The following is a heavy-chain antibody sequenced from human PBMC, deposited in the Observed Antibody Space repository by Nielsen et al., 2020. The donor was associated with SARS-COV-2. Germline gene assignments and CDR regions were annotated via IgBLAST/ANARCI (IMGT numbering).Heavy chain of an antibody. D-gene: IGHD3-10*01. V-gene: IGHV3-43D*03. CDR3: ATDSRGSIYGSSGTGNYLDY. CDR1: GFTFDDYA. J-gene: IGHJ4*02. Sequence: GESLKISCAASGFTFDDYAIHWVRQAPGRGLEWVSLITWDGFAYYADSVKGRFTISRDNIKNSLFLQMNSLRADDTALYYCATDSRGSIYGSSGTGNYLDYWGQGTLVTVSS. CDR2: ITWDGFA.